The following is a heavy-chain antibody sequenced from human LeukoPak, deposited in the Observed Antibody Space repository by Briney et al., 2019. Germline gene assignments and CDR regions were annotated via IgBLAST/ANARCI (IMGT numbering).Heavy chain of an antibody. CDR3: ARDQLFGSGRGADY. CDR2: INPNSGGT. J-gene: IGHJ4*02. CDR1: GYTFTGYY. D-gene: IGHD3-10*01. V-gene: IGHV1-2*02. Sequence: GASVKVSCKASGYTFTGYYMHWVRQAPGQGLEWMGWINPNSGGTNYAQKFQGRVTMTRDTSISTAYMELSRLRSDDTAVYYCARDQLFGSGRGADYWGQGTLVTVSS.